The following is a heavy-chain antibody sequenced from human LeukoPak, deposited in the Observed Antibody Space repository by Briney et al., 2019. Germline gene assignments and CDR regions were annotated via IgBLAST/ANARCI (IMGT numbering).Heavy chain of an antibody. Sequence: GSLRLSCAASGFTFSSYSMNWVRQAPGKGLEWIGEINHSGSTNYNPSLKSRVTISVDTSKNQFSLKLSSVTAADTAVYYCARGRRLNGDYRYWGQGTLVTVSS. CDR3: ARGRRLNGDYRY. J-gene: IGHJ4*02. CDR2: INHSGST. D-gene: IGHD4-17*01. V-gene: IGHV4-34*01. CDR1: GFTFSSYS.